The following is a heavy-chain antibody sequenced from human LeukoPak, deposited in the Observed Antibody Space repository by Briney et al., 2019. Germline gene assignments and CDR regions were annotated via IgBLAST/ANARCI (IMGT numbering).Heavy chain of an antibody. CDR1: GFTFSSYW. J-gene: IGHJ4*02. CDR2: IKEDGGEG. CDR3: ARAISSGYSKTLDY. D-gene: IGHD3-22*01. V-gene: IGHV3-7*01. Sequence: PGGSLRLSCAASGFTFSSYWMTWVRQAPGKGLEWVANIKEDGGEGYYVDSVKGRFTISRDNAKSTLYLQMNSLRAEDTAVYYCARAISSGYSKTLDYWGQGSLVTVSS.